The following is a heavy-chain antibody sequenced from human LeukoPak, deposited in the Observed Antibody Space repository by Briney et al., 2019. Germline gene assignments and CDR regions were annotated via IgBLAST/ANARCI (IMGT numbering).Heavy chain of an antibody. D-gene: IGHD3-10*01. Sequence: GGSLRLSCAASGFTFSSYAMSWVRQAPGKGLEWVSAISGSGGSTYYADSVKGRFTISRDNAKNSLYLQMNSLRAEDTAVYYCARDGARLWFGELLMRXXXDIWGQGTMVTVSS. V-gene: IGHV3-23*01. CDR3: ARDGARLWFGELLMRXXXDI. CDR1: GFTFSSYA. J-gene: IGHJ3*02. CDR2: ISGSGGST.